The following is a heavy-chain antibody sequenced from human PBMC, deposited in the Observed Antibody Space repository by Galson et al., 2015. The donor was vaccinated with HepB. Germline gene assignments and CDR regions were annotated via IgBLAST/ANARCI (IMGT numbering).Heavy chain of an antibody. J-gene: IGHJ3*02. CDR3: ARDPPTRLWASHAFDI. V-gene: IGHV1-69*13. D-gene: IGHD5-18*01. CDR2: IIPIFGTA. CDR1: GGTFSRYA. Sequence: SVKVSCKASGGTFSRYAISWVRQAPGQGLEWMGGIIPIFGTANYAQKFQGRVAITADESTSTAYMELSSLRSEDTAVYYCARDPPTRLWASHAFDIWGQGTMVTVSS.